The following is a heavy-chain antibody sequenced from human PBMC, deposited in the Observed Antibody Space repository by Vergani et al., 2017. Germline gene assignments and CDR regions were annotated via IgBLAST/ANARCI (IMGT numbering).Heavy chain of an antibody. CDR2: IKNTGDST. Sequence: EVQLLQSEGAVVQPGGSLRLSCVASGFTFSSHAMSWVRQGHGQGLEWVSSIKNTGDSTHYADSVKGRFTISRDNSKNTLYLQMNSLRVEDTAVYYCARARCIETCYMSNWLDSWGQGTLVTVSS. D-gene: IGHD3-9*01. V-gene: IGHV3-23*01. CDR1: GFTFSSHA. CDR3: ARARCIETCYMSNWLDS. J-gene: IGHJ5*01.